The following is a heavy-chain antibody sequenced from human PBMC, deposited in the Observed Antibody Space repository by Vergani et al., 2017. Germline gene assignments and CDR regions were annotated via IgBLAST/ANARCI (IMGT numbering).Heavy chain of an antibody. CDR3: ARSELGIWYFDL. V-gene: IGHV3-33*01. D-gene: IGHD7-27*01. CDR2: IWYDGSNK. Sequence: QVQLVESGGGVVQPGRSLRLSCAASGFTFSSYGMHWVRQAPGKGLEWVAVIWYDGSNKYYADSVKGRFTNSRDNSKNTLYLQMNSLRAEDTAVYYCARSELGIWYFDLWGRGTLVTVSS. CDR1: GFTFSSYG. J-gene: IGHJ2*01.